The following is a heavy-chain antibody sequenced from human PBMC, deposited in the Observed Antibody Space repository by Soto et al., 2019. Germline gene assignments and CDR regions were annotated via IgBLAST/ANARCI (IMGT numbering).Heavy chain of an antibody. CDR2: IYYSGST. V-gene: IGHV4-30-4*02. J-gene: IGHJ6*02. CDR1: GGSISSGDYY. D-gene: IGHD3-9*01. Sequence: PSETLSLTCTVSGGSISSGDYYWSWIRQPPGKGQERIGYIYYSGSTSYNTSLKSRVTISVDTSKKQFSQKLSSVTAADTAVYYCARDYFLYDILTGYGYYYGMDVWGQGSTVTVSS. CDR3: ARDYFLYDILTGYGYYYGMDV.